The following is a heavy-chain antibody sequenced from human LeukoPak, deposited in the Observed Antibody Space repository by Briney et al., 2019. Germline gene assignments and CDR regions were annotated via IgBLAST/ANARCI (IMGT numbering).Heavy chain of an antibody. CDR3: ARDIIAAAGDVYFDY. CDR2: IIPIFGTA. V-gene: IGHV1-69*05. CDR1: GGTFSSYA. Sequence: SVKVSCKASGGTFSSYAISWVRQAPGQGLEWVGRIIPIFGTANYAQKFQGRVTITTDESTSTAYMELSSLRSEDTAVYYCARDIIAAAGDVYFDYWGQGTLVTVSS. D-gene: IGHD6-13*01. J-gene: IGHJ4*02.